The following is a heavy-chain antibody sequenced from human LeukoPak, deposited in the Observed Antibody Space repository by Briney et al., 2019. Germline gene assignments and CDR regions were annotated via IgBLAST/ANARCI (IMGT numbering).Heavy chain of an antibody. CDR1: GFTFSSYG. V-gene: IGHV3-30*18. CDR3: AKDLISPPSYGTFDY. J-gene: IGHJ4*02. CDR2: ISYDGSNK. D-gene: IGHD1-14*01. Sequence: PGGSLRLSCAASGFTFSSYGMHWVRQAPGKGLEWVAVISYDGSNKYYADSVKGRFTISRDNSKNTLYLQMNSLRAEDTAVYYCAKDLISPPSYGTFDYRGQGTLVTVSS.